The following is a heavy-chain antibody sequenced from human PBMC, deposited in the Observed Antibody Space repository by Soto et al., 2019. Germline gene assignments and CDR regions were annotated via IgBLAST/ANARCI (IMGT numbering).Heavy chain of an antibody. D-gene: IGHD3-3*01. CDR1: GGTFSSYA. J-gene: IGHJ5*02. Sequence: QVQLVQSGAEVKKPGSSVKVSCKASGGTFSSYAISWVRQAPGQGLEWMGGIIPIFGTAYYAQKFQGRVTITADESTSTAYMELSSLGSEYTGVYYCASYAKHYFWCCYAGFWFDPWGQGTLVTVSS. V-gene: IGHV1-69*01. CDR2: IIPIFGTA. CDR3: ASYAKHYFWCCYAGFWFDP.